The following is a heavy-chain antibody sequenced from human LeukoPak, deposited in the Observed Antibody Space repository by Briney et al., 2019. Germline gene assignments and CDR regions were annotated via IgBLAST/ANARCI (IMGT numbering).Heavy chain of an antibody. CDR3: ARRNYYYYMDV. CDR2: IYYSGST. Sequence: SETLSLTCAVNGGSFSGYYWSWIRQPPGKGLEWIGYIYYSGSTNYNPSLKSRVTISEDTSKNQFSLKLSSVTAADTAVYYCARRNYYYYMDVWGKGTTVTISS. CDR1: GGSFSGYY. J-gene: IGHJ6*03. V-gene: IGHV4-59*12.